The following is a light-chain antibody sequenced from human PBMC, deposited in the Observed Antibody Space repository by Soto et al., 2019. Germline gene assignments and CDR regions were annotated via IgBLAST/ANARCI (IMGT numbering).Light chain of an antibody. CDR3: QQRSNWPST. J-gene: IGKJ1*01. V-gene: IGKV3-11*01. CDR2: DAS. CDR1: QNVSSY. Sequence: EIVLTQSPATLSLSPGERDTLSCRASQNVSSYLAWYQQKPGQAPRLLIYDASNRATGIPARFSGSGSGTDFTLTISSLEPEDFAVYYCQQRSNWPSTFGQGT.